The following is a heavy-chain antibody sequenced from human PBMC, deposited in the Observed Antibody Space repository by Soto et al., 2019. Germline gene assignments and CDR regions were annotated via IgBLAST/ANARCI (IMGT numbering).Heavy chain of an antibody. D-gene: IGHD5-12*01. J-gene: IGHJ4*02. Sequence: QLQLQESGSGLVKPSETLSLTCAVSGGSISSGGYSWSWIRQPPGKGPEWIGYVYHSGSIDYNPSLKSRVTILVDRSKNQFSLKVTSVTAADTAVYYCARALSGRGYRGYCDYWGQGILVTVSS. CDR3: ARALSGRGYRGYCDY. CDR2: VYHSGSI. V-gene: IGHV4-30-2*01. CDR1: GGSISSGGYS.